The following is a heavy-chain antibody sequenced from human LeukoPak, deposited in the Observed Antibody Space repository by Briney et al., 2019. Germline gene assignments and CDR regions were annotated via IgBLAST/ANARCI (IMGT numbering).Heavy chain of an antibody. CDR3: ARDGPYSSSWYYFDY. J-gene: IGHJ4*02. CDR2: IKGDGSEK. V-gene: IGHV3-7*01. D-gene: IGHD6-13*01. CDR1: GFSITNYW. Sequence: GGSLRLSCAVSGFSITNYWMTWVRQAPGKGLEWVANIKGDGSEKYYVDSVKGRFTISRDNAKNSLYLQMNSLRAEDTAVYYCARDGPYSSSWYYFDYWGQGTLVTVSS.